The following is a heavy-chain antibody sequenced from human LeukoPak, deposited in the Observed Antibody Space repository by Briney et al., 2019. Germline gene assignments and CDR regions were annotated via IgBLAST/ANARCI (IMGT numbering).Heavy chain of an antibody. CDR2: INGDGRTT. V-gene: IGHV3-74*01. Sequence: PGGSLRLSCAASGFTFSPYWMHWVRQSPGKGLVWVSRINGDGRTTTYADSVKGRFTISRDNAKNTLYLQMNSLTAEDTAVYYCARSMVHLFEDWGQGTLVTVSS. CDR1: GFTFSPYW. D-gene: IGHD4/OR15-4a*01. J-gene: IGHJ4*02. CDR3: ARSMVHLFED.